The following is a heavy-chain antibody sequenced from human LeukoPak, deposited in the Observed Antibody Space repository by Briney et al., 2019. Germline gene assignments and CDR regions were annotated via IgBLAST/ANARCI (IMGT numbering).Heavy chain of an antibody. V-gene: IGHV3-48*01. J-gene: IGHJ6*03. CDR1: GFTFSSYE. CDR2: ISSSSSTI. Sequence: GGSLRLSCAASGFTFSSYEMNWVRQAPGKGLEWVSYISSSSSTIYYADSVKGRFTISRDNAKNSLYLQMNSLRAEDTAVYYCARVVVAAFYYYYYMDVWGKGTTVTVSS. D-gene: IGHD2-15*01. CDR3: ARVVVAAFYYYYYMDV.